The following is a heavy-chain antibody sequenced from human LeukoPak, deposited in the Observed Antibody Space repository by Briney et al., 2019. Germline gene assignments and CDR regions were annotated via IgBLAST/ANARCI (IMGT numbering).Heavy chain of an antibody. V-gene: IGHV1-69*04. CDR1: GATFSDYS. D-gene: IGHD1-14*01. CDR2: IIPILNVP. CDR3: ARDQPRARYFDS. J-gene: IGHJ4*02. Sequence: ASVKVSCKASGATFSDYSISWLRQAPGQGLEWMGRIIPILNVPNYARKFEGRVAITADKSTSTAYMELSSLKSEDTAVYYCARDQPRARYFDSWGQGTLVTVSS.